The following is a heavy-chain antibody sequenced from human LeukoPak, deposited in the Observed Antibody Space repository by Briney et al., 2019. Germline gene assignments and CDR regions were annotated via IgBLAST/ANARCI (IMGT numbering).Heavy chain of an antibody. CDR3: AGEDYYDSSGSYSEFDY. V-gene: IGHV3-23*01. J-gene: IGHJ4*02. D-gene: IGHD3-22*01. CDR1: GFTFSSYG. CDR2: ISGSGGST. Sequence: GGSLRLSCAASGFTFSSYGMSWVRQAPGKGLEWVSAISGSGGSTYYADSVKGRFTISRDNSKNTLYLQMNSLRAEDTAVYYCAGEDYYDSSGSYSEFDYWGQGTLVTVSS.